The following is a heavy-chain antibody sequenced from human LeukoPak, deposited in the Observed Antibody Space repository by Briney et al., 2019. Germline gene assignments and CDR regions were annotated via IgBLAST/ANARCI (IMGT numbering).Heavy chain of an antibody. D-gene: IGHD3-10*01. V-gene: IGHV3-74*01. CDR3: AGDWLVPFDY. CDR2: INSDGSST. Sequence: GGSLRLSCAASGFTFSSYWMHWVRQAPGKGLVRVSRINSDGSSTSYADSVKGRFTISRDNAKNTLYLQMNSLRAEDTAVYYCAGDWLVPFDYWGQGTLVTVSS. CDR1: GFTFSSYW. J-gene: IGHJ4*02.